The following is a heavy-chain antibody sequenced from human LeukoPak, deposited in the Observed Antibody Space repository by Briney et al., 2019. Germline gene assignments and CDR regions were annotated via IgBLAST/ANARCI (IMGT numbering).Heavy chain of an antibody. CDR1: GFTFSSYG. CDR3: ARNRATGYSYGYGRDAFDI. Sequence: PGGSLRLSCAASGFTFSSYGMHWVRQAPGKGLEWVAFIRYDGSNKYYADSVKGRFTISRDNSKNTLYLQMNSLRAEDTALYYCARNRATGYSYGYGRDAFDIWGQGTMVTVSS. V-gene: IGHV3-30*02. CDR2: IRYDGSNK. J-gene: IGHJ3*02. D-gene: IGHD5-18*01.